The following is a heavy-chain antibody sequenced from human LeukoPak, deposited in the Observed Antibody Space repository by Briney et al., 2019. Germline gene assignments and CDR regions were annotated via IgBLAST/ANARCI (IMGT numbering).Heavy chain of an antibody. CDR2: IIPIFGTA. CDR3: ARNLEVRGVIIDAFDI. Sequence: SVKVSCKASGGTFSSYAISWVRQAPGQGLEWMGGIIPIFGTANYAQKFQGRVTITTDESTSTAYMELSSLRSEDTAVYYCARNLEVRGVIIDAFDIWGQGTMVTVSS. J-gene: IGHJ3*02. V-gene: IGHV1-69*05. CDR1: GGTFSSYA. D-gene: IGHD3-10*01.